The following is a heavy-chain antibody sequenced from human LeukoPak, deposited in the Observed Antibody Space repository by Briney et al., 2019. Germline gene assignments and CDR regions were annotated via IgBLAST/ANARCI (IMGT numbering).Heavy chain of an antibody. CDR3: AREKHSYGPFDY. Sequence: SETLSLTCTVSAYSISSTYYWGWIRQPPGKGLEWIGTIYNRGTNHYNPSLKSRVTISVDTSKNQFSLKLSSVTAADTAVYYCAREKHSYGPFDYWGQGTLVTVSS. J-gene: IGHJ4*02. D-gene: IGHD5-18*01. V-gene: IGHV4-38-2*02. CDR1: AYSISSTYY. CDR2: IYNRGTN.